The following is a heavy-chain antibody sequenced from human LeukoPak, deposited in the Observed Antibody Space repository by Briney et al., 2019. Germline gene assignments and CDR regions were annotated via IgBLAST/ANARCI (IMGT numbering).Heavy chain of an antibody. CDR1: GYTFTSYG. V-gene: IGHV1-18*01. J-gene: IGHJ4*02. CDR3: ARETYKLFDY. CDR2: ISAYNGNT. Sequence: GASVKVSCKASGYTFTSYGISWVRQAPGQGLEWMGWISAYNGNTIYAQKLQGRVTMTTDTSTSTVYMELRSLRADDTAVYYCARETYKLFDYWGQGTLVSVSS. D-gene: IGHD5-24*01.